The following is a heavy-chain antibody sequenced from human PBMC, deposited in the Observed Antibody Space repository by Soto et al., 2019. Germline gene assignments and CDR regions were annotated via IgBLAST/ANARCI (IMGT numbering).Heavy chain of an antibody. J-gene: IGHJ4*02. Sequence: QVPMVQSGAEVKKPGASVKLSCKTSGYIFSNSGISWVRQAPGQGLEWMGWISAYNGHTNYAQNFQGRVTMTTDTSTSTAYMELRSLRTDDTAVYYCARDRRDLLRGPDFDYWGQGTLVTVSS. CDR3: ARDRRDLLRGPDFDY. CDR2: ISAYNGHT. V-gene: IGHV1-18*01. D-gene: IGHD2-8*01. CDR1: GYIFSNSG.